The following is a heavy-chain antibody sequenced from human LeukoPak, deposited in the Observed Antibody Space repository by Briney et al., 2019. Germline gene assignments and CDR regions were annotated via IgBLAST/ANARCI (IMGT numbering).Heavy chain of an antibody. CDR2: IYYSGST. D-gene: IGHD6-19*01. V-gene: IGHV4-59*12. Sequence: PSETLSLTCTVSGGSISSYYWSWLRQPPGKGLEWIGYIYYSGSTNYNPSLKSRVTISIDTSKNQFSLKLSSVTAADTAVYYCAREGWQWLVRAFDYWGQGTLVTVSS. J-gene: IGHJ4*02. CDR1: GGSISSYY. CDR3: AREGWQWLVRAFDY.